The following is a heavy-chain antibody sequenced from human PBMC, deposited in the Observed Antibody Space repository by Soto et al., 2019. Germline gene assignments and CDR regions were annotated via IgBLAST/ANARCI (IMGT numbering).Heavy chain of an antibody. D-gene: IGHD2-15*01. Sequence: SVKVSCKAAGGTFSSYAISWVRQAPGQGLEWMGGIIPIFGTANYAQKFQGRVTITADKSTSTAYMELSSLRSEDTAVYYCGLVVVAATPGVYYYYGMDVWGQGTTVTVSS. CDR1: GGTFSSYA. CDR3: GLVVVAATPGVYYYYGMDV. CDR2: IIPIFGTA. J-gene: IGHJ6*02. V-gene: IGHV1-69*06.